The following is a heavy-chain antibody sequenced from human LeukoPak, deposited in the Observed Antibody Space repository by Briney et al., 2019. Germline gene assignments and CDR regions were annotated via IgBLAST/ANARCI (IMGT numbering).Heavy chain of an antibody. D-gene: IGHD5-18*01. CDR1: GLTVSSNY. J-gene: IGHJ4*02. Sequence: PGGSLRLSCAASGLTVSSNYMSWVRQAPGKGLEWVSVIYSGGNIFYADSVKGRFTISRDNSKNTLYLQMNSLRAEDTAVYYCAREMIQLPGYFDYWGQGTLVTVSS. CDR3: AREMIQLPGYFDY. CDR2: IYSGGNI. V-gene: IGHV3-53*01.